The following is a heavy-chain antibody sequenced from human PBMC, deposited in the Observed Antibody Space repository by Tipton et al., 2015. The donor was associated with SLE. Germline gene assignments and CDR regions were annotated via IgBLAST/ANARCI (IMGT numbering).Heavy chain of an antibody. J-gene: IGHJ3*01. Sequence: TLSLTCAVYGGSFSGYYWSWIRQSPGKGLEWIGEINYSGSTKYNPSLKSRVTISVDASKSQFSLKVNFMTAADTAVYYCATSLNYYDSSGPAAWGQGTMVTVSS. CDR2: INYSGST. CDR3: ATSLNYYDSSGPAA. V-gene: IGHV4-34*01. CDR1: GGSFSGYY. D-gene: IGHD3-22*01.